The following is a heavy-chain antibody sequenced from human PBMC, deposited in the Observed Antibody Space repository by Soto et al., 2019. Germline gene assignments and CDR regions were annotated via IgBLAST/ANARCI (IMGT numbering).Heavy chain of an antibody. V-gene: IGHV4-59*01. CDR1: GGSISSYY. Sequence: QVQLQESGPGLVKPSETLSLTCTVSGGSISSYYWSWIRQPPGKGLEWLGYIYYSGGTNYNPSLKSRVTTSVDTAKNQFSLKLSSVTAADTAVYYCARGVGTYYDFWSGYYASPWFDPWGQGTLVTVSS. J-gene: IGHJ5*02. CDR2: IYYSGGT. D-gene: IGHD3-3*01. CDR3: ARGVGTYYDFWSGYYASPWFDP.